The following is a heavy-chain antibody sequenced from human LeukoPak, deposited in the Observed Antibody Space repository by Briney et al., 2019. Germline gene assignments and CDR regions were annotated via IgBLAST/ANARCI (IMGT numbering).Heavy chain of an antibody. J-gene: IGHJ3*01. CDR3: TKVRLLGALDDAFDV. CDR2: IRHDGTNK. CDR1: GFPFSSFA. V-gene: IGHV3-30*02. Sequence: GGSLRLSCAASGFPFSSFAMHWVRQAPGKGLEWVAFIRHDGTNKYHSNSVQGRFTISRDNSRNTVYLQLNSLRPEDTAVYYCTKVRLLGALDDAFDVWGQGITVTVSS. D-gene: IGHD7-27*01.